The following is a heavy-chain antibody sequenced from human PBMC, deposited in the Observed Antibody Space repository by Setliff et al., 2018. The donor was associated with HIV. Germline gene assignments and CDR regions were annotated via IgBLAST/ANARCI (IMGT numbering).Heavy chain of an antibody. CDR3: TSIGRDMVRGVIPDY. Sequence: GGSLRLSCAASGFTFSPYWMHWVRQAPGKGLVWVSRINSDGTSTTYADSVKGRFTISRDNAKSIAYLQMNSLKTEDTAVYYCTSIGRDMVRGVIPDYWGQGTLVTVSS. CDR1: GFTFSPYW. CDR2: INSDGTST. J-gene: IGHJ4*02. D-gene: IGHD3-10*01. V-gene: IGHV3-74*03.